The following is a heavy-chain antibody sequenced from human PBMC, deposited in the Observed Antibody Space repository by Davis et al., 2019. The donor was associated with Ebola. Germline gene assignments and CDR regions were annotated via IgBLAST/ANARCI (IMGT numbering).Heavy chain of an antibody. CDR2: IYYSGST. Sequence: SETLSLTCTVSGASISSYFWSWIRQPPGKGLEWIGYIYYSGSTNNNPSLRSPVTMSVDTSKNQFSLKLFSVTAADTAVYYCARGAVTGEIYNWFDPWGQGTLVTVSS. CDR1: GASISSYF. V-gene: IGHV4-59*01. J-gene: IGHJ5*02. D-gene: IGHD6-19*01. CDR3: ARGAVTGEIYNWFDP.